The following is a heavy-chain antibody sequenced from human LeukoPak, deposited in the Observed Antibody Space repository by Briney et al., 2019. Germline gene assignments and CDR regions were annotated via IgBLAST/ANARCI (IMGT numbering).Heavy chain of an antibody. CDR2: TRNKANSYTT. CDR3: ARSGSYEAFDY. CDR1: GFTVSNNY. D-gene: IGHD3-22*01. J-gene: IGHJ4*02. V-gene: IGHV3-72*01. Sequence: GGSLRLSWAASGFTVSNNYMSWVRQAPGKGLEWVGRTRNKANSYTTEYAASVKGRFSISRDDSQNSLYLHMNSLQTDDTAVYFCARSGSYEAFDYWGQGTLVAVSS.